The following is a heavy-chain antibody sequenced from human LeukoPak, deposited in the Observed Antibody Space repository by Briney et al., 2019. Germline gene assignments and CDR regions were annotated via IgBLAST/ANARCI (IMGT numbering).Heavy chain of an antibody. D-gene: IGHD4-17*01. CDR1: GFTFSSYE. CDR2: ISRSGSTI. Sequence: GGSLSLSCAASGFTFSSYEMNWVRKAPGKGLEWISYISRSGSTINYADSVKGRFTISRDDAKYSLYLQMNSLRAEDTAVYYCAKSTVTNYFDNWGQGSLVTVSS. CDR3: AKSTVTNYFDN. V-gene: IGHV3-48*03. J-gene: IGHJ4*02.